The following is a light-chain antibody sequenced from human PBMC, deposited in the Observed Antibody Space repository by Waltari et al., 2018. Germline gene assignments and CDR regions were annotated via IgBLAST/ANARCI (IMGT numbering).Light chain of an antibody. CDR3: QSYDHTLSASV. CDR1: TSTLAARFA. CDR2: DTT. V-gene: IGLV1-40*01. Sequence: SVLTQPPSVSGAPGQRVTISCPWRTSTLAARFAVPWDQQLPGTAPKLLSYDTTNRPSGVPDRFSGSRSGTSASLAISGLQPEDEADYYCQSYDHTLSASVFGGGTKLTVL. J-gene: IGLJ2*01.